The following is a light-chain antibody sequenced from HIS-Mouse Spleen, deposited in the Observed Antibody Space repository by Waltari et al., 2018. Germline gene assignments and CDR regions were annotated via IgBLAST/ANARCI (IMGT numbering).Light chain of an antibody. Sequence: QSALTQPASGSGSPGPSITISCTGTSSDVGSYNLSSWYQQHPGKAPKLMIYEGSKRPSGVSNRFSGSKSGNTASLTISGLQAEDEADYYCCSYAGSSTWVFGGGTKLTVL. J-gene: IGLJ3*02. CDR3: CSYAGSSTWV. CDR2: EGS. V-gene: IGLV2-23*01. CDR1: SSDVGSYNL.